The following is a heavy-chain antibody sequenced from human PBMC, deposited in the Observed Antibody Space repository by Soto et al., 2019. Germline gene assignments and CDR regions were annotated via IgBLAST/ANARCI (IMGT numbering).Heavy chain of an antibody. CDR2: ISSSGSTI. D-gene: IGHD2-2*01. V-gene: IGHV3-48*03. J-gene: IGHJ6*02. CDR1: GFTFSSYE. Sequence: GGSLRLSCAASGFTFSSYEMNWVRQAPGKGLEWVSYISSSGSTIYYADSVKGRFTISRDNAKNSLYLQMNSLRAEDTAVYYCARDIVVVPAAMGYYYYYYGMDVWGQGTTVTVSS. CDR3: ARDIVVVPAAMGYYYYYYGMDV.